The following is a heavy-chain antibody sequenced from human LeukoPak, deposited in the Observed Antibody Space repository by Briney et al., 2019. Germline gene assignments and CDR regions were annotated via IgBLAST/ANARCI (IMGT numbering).Heavy chain of an antibody. Sequence: GGALRLSCAGSGFTFSDQHMDWVGQAPGKGGEGVAGMSGSGGRTYYADSVKGRFTISTDNSKNTLYLQMNSLRAEDTAVYYCAESPYGSGRGYWGQGTLVTVSS. D-gene: IGHD3-10*01. V-gene: IGHV3-23*01. CDR3: AESPYGSGRGY. J-gene: IGHJ4*02. CDR1: GFTFSDQH. CDR2: MSGSGGRT.